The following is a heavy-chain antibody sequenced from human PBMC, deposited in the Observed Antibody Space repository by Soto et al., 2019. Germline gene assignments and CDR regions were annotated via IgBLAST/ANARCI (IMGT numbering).Heavy chain of an antibody. J-gene: IGHJ4*02. CDR1: GFTVSSNH. CDR3: AGPGEQHRY. Sequence: EVQLVESGGGLVQPGGSLRLSCAASGFTVSSNHMSWVRQAPGKGLEWVSLIYSGGSTYYADYVKGRFTFSIDNSQNTLYLQMNSLRAEDTAVYYCAGPGEQHRYWGQGTLVTVSS. V-gene: IGHV3-66*01. D-gene: IGHD3-16*01. CDR2: IYSGGST.